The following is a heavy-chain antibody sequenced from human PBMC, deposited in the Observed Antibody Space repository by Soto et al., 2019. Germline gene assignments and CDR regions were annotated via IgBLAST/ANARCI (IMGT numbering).Heavy chain of an antibody. J-gene: IGHJ3*02. Sequence: SGPTLVNPTQTLTLTCTFSGFSLSTSGMCVSWIRQPPGKALEWLALIDWDDDKYYSTSLKTRLTISKDTSKNQMVLTMTNMDPVDTATYYCARIPYYYDSSGYYYGAFDIWGQGTMVTVSS. CDR3: ARIPYYYDSSGYYYGAFDI. CDR2: IDWDDDK. V-gene: IGHV2-70*01. CDR1: GFSLSTSGMC. D-gene: IGHD3-22*01.